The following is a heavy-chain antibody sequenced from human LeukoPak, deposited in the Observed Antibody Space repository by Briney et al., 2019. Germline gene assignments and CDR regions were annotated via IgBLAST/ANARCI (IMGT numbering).Heavy chain of an antibody. CDR2: INPNSGGT. J-gene: IGHJ3*02. V-gene: IGHV1-2*04. CDR3: GREVYRGKGKGLFRDGECNAFDI. CDR1: GYTFTGYY. D-gene: IGHD3-10*01. Sequence: ASVKVSCKASGYTFTGYYMHWVRQAPGQGLEWMGWINPNSGGTNYAQKFQGWVTMTRDTSISTAYMELSRLRSDDTAVYYCGREVYRGKGKGLFRDGECNAFDIWGQGTMVTVSS.